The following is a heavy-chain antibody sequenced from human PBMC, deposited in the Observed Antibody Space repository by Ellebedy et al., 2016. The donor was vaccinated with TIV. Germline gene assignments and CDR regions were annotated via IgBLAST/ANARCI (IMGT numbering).Heavy chain of an antibody. CDR2: ISWNSGSI. D-gene: IGHD6-13*01. CDR3: AKDSGVYSTSWYPKAFDN. Sequence: SLKISCAASGFTFDDYAMYWVRQAPGKGLEWVSGISWNSGSIAYADSVRGRFTISRDNAKNSLYLQMSSLRAEDTALYYCAKDSGVYSTSWYPKAFDNWGQGTMVTVSS. V-gene: IGHV3-9*01. J-gene: IGHJ3*02. CDR1: GFTFDDYA.